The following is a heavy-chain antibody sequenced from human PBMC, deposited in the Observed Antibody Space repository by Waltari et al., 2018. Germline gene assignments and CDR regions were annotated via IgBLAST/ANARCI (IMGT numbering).Heavy chain of an antibody. CDR1: GYSISSGYY. CDR3: ARDRGGGAAAGTWFDP. V-gene: IGHV4-38-2*02. Sequence: QVQLQESGPGLVKPSETLSLPCTVSGYSISSGYYWGWIRQPPGKGLEWIGSIYHSGSTYYNPSLKSRVTISVDTSKNQFSRKLSSVTAADTAVYYCARDRGGGAAAGTWFDPWGQGTLVTVSS. D-gene: IGHD6-13*01. CDR2: IYHSGST. J-gene: IGHJ5*02.